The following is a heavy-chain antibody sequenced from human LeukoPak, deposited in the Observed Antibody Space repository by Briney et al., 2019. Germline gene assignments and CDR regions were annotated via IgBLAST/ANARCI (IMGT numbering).Heavy chain of an antibody. CDR2: ISSGSSYI. V-gene: IGHV3-21*01. CDR1: GLTFSSYS. J-gene: IGHJ3*02. Sequence: SGGSLRLSCADSGLTFSSYSMNWVRQAPGQGLEWVSSISSGSSYIFYADSVKGRFTIPRDNAKNSLYLQMNSLRAEDTAVYYCARGGTGATRDDTFDIWGQGTMVTVSS. D-gene: IGHD1-7*01. CDR3: ARGGTGATRDDTFDI.